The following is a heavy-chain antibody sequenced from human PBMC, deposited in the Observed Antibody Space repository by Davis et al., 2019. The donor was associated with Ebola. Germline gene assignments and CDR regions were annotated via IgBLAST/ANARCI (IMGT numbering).Heavy chain of an antibody. J-gene: IGHJ4*02. CDR3: AREGVRAAAGTFDY. V-gene: IGHV3-7*03. D-gene: IGHD6-13*01. CDR1: GFTFSSYA. Sequence: PGGSLRLSCAASGFTFSSYAMSWVRQAPGKGLEWVANIKQDGSEKYYVDSVKGRFTISRDNAKNSLYLQMNSLRAEDTAVYYCAREGVRAAAGTFDYWGQGTLVTVSS. CDR2: IKQDGSEK.